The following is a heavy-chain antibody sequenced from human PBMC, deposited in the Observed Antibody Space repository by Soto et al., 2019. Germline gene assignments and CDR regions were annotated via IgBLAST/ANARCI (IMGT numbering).Heavy chain of an antibody. V-gene: IGHV6-1*01. J-gene: IGHJ6*02. Sequence: SQTFSLTCATSGDSVSSNCAASNWIRQYPSRGLEWLGRTYYRSKWYNDYAVSVKSRITINPDTSKNQFSLQLNSVTPEDTAIYYCARTRVYDSYNYYGMAVWGQGTTVTVSS. CDR2: TYYRSKWYN. CDR3: ARTRVYDSYNYYGMAV. D-gene: IGHD3-3*01. CDR1: GDSVSSNCAA.